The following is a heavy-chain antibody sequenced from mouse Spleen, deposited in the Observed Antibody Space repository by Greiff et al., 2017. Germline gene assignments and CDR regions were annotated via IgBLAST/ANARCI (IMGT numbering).Heavy chain of an antibody. D-gene: IGHD2-4*01. Sequence: LVESGPELEKPGASVKISCKASGYSFTGYNMNWVKQSNGKSLEWIGNIDPYYGGTSYNQKFKGKATLTVDKSSSTAYMQLKSLTSEDSAVYYCARCYYDYDGYYFDYWGQGTTLTVSS. V-gene: IGHV1-39*01. J-gene: IGHJ2*01. CDR3: ARCYYDYDGYYFDY. CDR2: IDPYYGGT. CDR1: GYSFTGYN.